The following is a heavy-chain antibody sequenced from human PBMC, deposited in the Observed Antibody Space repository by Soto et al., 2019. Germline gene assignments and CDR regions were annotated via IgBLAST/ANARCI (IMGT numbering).Heavy chain of an antibody. CDR3: APLRGRGAGYNSPPYHLYY. J-gene: IGHJ4*02. Sequence: EVQLVESGGGLVQPGGSVRLSCAASGFTFSGSAIHWVRQSSGRGLEWVGRIKTRSYAYATAYIESVRGRITISRDHLKDTAYLPMNSLGTEDTALYFCAPLRGRGAGYNSPPYHLYYLGLGTLVTVSS. V-gene: IGHV3-73*02. D-gene: IGHD3-22*01. CDR1: GFTFSGSA. CDR2: IKTRSYAYAT.